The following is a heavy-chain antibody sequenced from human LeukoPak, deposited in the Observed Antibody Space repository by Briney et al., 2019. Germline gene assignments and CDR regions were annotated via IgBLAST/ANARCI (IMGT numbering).Heavy chain of an antibody. J-gene: IGHJ3*02. CDR1: GFTFSSHS. CDR3: ARDTWGYYAFDI. D-gene: IGHD3-22*01. Sequence: GGSLRLSCAASGFTFSSHSMNWVRQAPGKGLEWVSYISSSGDTIYYADSVKGRFTFSRDNGDNSLYLQMNSLGDEDTAVYYCARDTWGYYAFDIWGQGTMVTVS. V-gene: IGHV3-48*02. CDR2: ISSSGDTI.